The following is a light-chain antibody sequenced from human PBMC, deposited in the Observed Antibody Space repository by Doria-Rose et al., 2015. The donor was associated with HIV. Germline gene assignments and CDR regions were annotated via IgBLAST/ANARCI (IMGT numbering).Light chain of an antibody. CDR2: GKN. Sequence: VSVALGQTVKITCQGDSLRSYYAGWYQQKPGQAPILVIYGKNNRPSGIPDRFSGSSSGNTASLTTTGAQAEDEADYYCNSRDSSGNHWLFGGGTKLTVL. CDR1: SLRSYY. CDR3: NSRDSSGNHWL. J-gene: IGLJ3*02. V-gene: IGLV3-19*01.